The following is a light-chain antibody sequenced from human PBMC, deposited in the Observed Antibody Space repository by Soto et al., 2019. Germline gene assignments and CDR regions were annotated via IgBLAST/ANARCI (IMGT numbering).Light chain of an antibody. CDR2: GAS. CDR1: QSVSSI. J-gene: IGKJ5*01. CDR3: QQYNNWPPIT. V-gene: IGKV3-15*01. Sequence: EIVITQAPAPLSVPPGERAILSCSAVQSVSSIWARYHQKPSQAPRRLVYGASTRATGIPAEVIGSRSGTKYSHTISSLQCEEFAAYYCQQYNNWPPITFGQGTRLAIK.